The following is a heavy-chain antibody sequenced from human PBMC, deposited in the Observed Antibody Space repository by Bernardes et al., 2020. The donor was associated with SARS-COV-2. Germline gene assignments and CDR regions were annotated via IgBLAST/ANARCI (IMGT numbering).Heavy chain of an antibody. V-gene: IGHV1-46*01. J-gene: IGHJ5*02. CDR2: INPSGGST. D-gene: IGHD3-3*01. CDR3: ARDRSAPSTIFGVVIAYSSWFDP. Sequence: VKVSCKASGYTFTSYYMHWVRQAPGQGLEWMGIINPSGGSTSYAQKFQGRVTMTRDTSTSTVYMELSSLRSEDTAVYYCARDRSAPSTIFGVVIAYSSWFDPWGQGTLVTVSS. CDR1: GYTFTSYY.